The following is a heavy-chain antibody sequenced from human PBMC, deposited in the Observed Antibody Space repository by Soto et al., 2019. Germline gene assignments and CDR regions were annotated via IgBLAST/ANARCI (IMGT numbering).Heavy chain of an antibody. D-gene: IGHD3-3*01. V-gene: IGHV3-33*01. CDR1: GFTFSSFG. J-gene: IGHJ6*02. Sequence: VQVVESGGGVVQPGRSLRLSCAASGFTFSSFGMHWVRQAPGKGLERVSLIWYDGSKKSYGDSVKGRFTISRDNSRNTVYLQMNSLRADDTAVYYCARDASYYSLWSGYYPSRNGMDVWGQGTTVTVSS. CDR2: IWYDGSKK. CDR3: ARDASYYSLWSGYYPSRNGMDV.